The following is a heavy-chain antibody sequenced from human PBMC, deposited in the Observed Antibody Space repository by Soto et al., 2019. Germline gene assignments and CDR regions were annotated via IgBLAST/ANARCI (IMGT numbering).Heavy chain of an antibody. Sequence: QVLLVQSGGGVVQPGRSLRLSCAASGFTFSSHGMHWVRQAPGKGLEWVAVIWYDGSEKYYRDSVKGRFTISRDNSKNTLYLQMNSLGAEDTAVYYCARWGNWKVADYWGQGTLVTVSS. CDR1: GFTFSSHG. V-gene: IGHV3-33*01. CDR3: ARWGNWKVADY. D-gene: IGHD1-1*01. CDR2: IWYDGSEK. J-gene: IGHJ4*02.